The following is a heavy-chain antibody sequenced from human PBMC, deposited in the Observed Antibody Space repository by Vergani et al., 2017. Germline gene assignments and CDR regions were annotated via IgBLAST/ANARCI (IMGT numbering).Heavy chain of an antibody. V-gene: IGHV4-39*01. D-gene: IGHD3-10*01. CDR1: GGSISSSSYY. CDR3: ARLGVGDAFDI. Sequence: QLQLQESGPGLVKPSETLSLTCTVSGGSISSSSYYWGWIRQPPGKGLEWIGSIYYSGRTYYNPSLKSRVTISVDTSKNQFSLKLSSGTAADTAVYYCARLGVGDAFDIWGQGTMVTVSS. CDR2: IYYSGRT. J-gene: IGHJ3*02.